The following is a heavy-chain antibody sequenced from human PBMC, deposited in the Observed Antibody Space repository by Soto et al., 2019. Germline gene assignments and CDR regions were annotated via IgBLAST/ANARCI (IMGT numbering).Heavy chain of an antibody. J-gene: IGHJ4*02. CDR2: IYYSGST. Sequence: SETLSLTCTVSGGSISSGGYYWSWIRQHPGKGLEWIGYIYYSGSTYYNPSLKSRVTISVDTSKNQFSLKLSSVTAADTAVYYCARDMGISTSQFDYWGQGTLVTISS. CDR3: ARDMGISTSQFDY. D-gene: IGHD2-2*01. V-gene: IGHV4-31*03. CDR1: GGSISSGGYY.